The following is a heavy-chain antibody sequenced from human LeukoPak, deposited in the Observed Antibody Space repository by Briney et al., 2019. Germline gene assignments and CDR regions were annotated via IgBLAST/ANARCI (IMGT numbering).Heavy chain of an antibody. CDR3: AAGEGGGVAAADPSLDY. V-gene: IGHV1-58*02. D-gene: IGHD6-13*01. J-gene: IGHJ4*02. CDR1: GFTFTSSA. CDR2: IVVGSGNT. Sequence: GASVKVSCKASGFTFTSSAMQWVRQARGQRLEWIGWIVVGSGNTNYAQKFQERVTITRDMSTSTAYMELSSLRSEDTAVYYCAAGEGGGVAAADPSLDYWGQGTLVTVSS.